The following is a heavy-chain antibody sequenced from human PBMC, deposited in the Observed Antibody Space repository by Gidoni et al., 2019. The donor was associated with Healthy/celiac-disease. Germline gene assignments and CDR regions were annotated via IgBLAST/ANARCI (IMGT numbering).Heavy chain of an antibody. CDR2: ISSSSSYI. CDR1: GFTFSSYS. Sequence: EVQLVESGGGLVKPGGSLRLSCAASGFTFSSYSRNWVRQAPGKVLECVSSISSSSSYIYYADSVKGRFTISRDNAKNSLYLQMNSLRAEDTAVYYCARDLGVLYSNPAGYWGQGTLVTVSS. D-gene: IGHD4-4*01. V-gene: IGHV3-21*01. CDR3: ARDLGVLYSNPAGY. J-gene: IGHJ4*02.